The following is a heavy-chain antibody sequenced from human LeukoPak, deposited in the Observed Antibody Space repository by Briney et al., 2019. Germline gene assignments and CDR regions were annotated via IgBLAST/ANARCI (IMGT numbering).Heavy chain of an antibody. Sequence: PSETLSLTCTVSGGSINTYYWSWIRQPAGKGLEWIGLIYSSGSTNYNPSLKSRVTISVDTSKNQFSLKLSSVTAADTAVYYCARPGRRYSSSPRHFDYWGQGTLVTVSS. D-gene: IGHD6-6*01. J-gene: IGHJ4*02. CDR3: ARPGRRYSSSPRHFDY. CDR2: IYSSGST. CDR1: GGSINTYY. V-gene: IGHV4-4*07.